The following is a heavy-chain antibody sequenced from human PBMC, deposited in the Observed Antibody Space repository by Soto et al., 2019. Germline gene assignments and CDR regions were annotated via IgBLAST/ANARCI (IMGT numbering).Heavy chain of an antibody. Sequence: SETLSLTCTVSGGSISSGGYYWSWIRQHPGKGLEWIGYIYYSGSTYYNPSLKSRVTISVDTSKNQFSLKLSSVTAADTAVYYCARAHYGSGRTYYYYYYMDVWGKGTTVTVSS. J-gene: IGHJ6*03. D-gene: IGHD3-10*01. CDR1: GGSISSGGYY. CDR2: IYYSGST. CDR3: ARAHYGSGRTYYYYYYMDV. V-gene: IGHV4-31*03.